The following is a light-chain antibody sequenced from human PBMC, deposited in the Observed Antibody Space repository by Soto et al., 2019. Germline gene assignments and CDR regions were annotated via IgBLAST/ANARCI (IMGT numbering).Light chain of an antibody. V-gene: IGKV3-20*01. J-gene: IGKJ2*02. CDR2: GAS. CDR1: QSVSSSY. Sequence: EIVLTQSPGTLSLSPGERATLSCRASQSVSSSYLAWYQQKPGQAPRLLIYGASSMATGIPDRFSGSGSGTDFTLTISRLEPEDFAVYYCHQYGSSPRTFGQGTKFEIK. CDR3: HQYGSSPRT.